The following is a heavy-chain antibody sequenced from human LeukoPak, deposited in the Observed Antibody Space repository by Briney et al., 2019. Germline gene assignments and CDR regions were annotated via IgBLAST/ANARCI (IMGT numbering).Heavy chain of an antibody. CDR3: ARIRQWLAHPSYYYYMDV. CDR2: ISSSSSYI. D-gene: IGHD6-19*01. CDR1: GFTFSSYA. V-gene: IGHV3-21*01. J-gene: IGHJ6*03. Sequence: GGSLRLSCAASGFTFSSYAMTWVRQAPGKGLEWVSSISSSSSYIYYADSVKGRFTISRDNAKNSLYLQMNSLRAEDTAVYYCARIRQWLAHPSYYYYMDVWGKGTTVTVSS.